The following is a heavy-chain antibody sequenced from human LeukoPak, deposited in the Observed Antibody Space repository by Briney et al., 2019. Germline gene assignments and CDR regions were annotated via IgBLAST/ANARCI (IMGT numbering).Heavy chain of an antibody. Sequence: GESLKISYAASGFTFSSYEMNWVRQAPGKGLEWVSYISSSAGTIYYDDSVRGRFTISRDNAKTSLYLQMNSLRADDTAVYYCARGESSWTFDYWGQGTLVSVSS. D-gene: IGHD6-13*01. J-gene: IGHJ4*02. CDR1: GFTFSSYE. CDR2: ISSSAGTI. CDR3: ARGESSWTFDY. V-gene: IGHV3-48*03.